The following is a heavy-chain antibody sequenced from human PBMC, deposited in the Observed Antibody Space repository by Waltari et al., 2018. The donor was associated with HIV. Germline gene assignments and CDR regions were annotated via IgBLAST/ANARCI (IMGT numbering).Heavy chain of an antibody. CDR1: GFTLNSVW. Sequence: EVQLVESGGDLLKPGGCLRLSWAAPGFTLNSVWMSWVRQAPGKGLEWVGRIKTKGDGGATDYAAAVKGRFTISRDDSKNTVYLQMNSLKIEDTAVYYCTSEEDYGSGSHFDYWGQGTLVTVSS. V-gene: IGHV3-15*01. D-gene: IGHD3-10*01. CDR2: IKTKGDGGAT. J-gene: IGHJ4*02. CDR3: TSEEDYGSGSHFDY.